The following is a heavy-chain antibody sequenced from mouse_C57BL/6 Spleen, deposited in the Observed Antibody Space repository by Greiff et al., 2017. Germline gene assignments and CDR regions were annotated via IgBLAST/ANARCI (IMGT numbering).Heavy chain of an antibody. CDR3: ARRDYFYAMDY. Sequence: QVQLQQSGAELVKPGASVKLSCKASGYTFTSYWMHWVKQRPGQGLEWIGYINPSSGYTKYNQKFKDKTTLTADKSSSTAYMQLSSLTYEDSAVYYCARRDYFYAMDYWGQGTSVTVSS. D-gene: IGHD1-1*01. CDR2: INPSSGYT. V-gene: IGHV1-7*01. J-gene: IGHJ4*01. CDR1: GYTFTSYW.